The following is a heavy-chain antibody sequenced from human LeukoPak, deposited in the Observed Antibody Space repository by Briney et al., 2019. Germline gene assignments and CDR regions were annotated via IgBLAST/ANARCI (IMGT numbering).Heavy chain of an antibody. V-gene: IGHV1-69*01. D-gene: IGHD3-10*01. CDR2: IIPIFGTA. Sequence: SVKVSCKSSAGTFSSNTISWVRQAPGQGLEWMGGIIPIFGTANYAQKFQGRVTITADESTSTAYMELSSLRAEDTAVYYCAMIYGSGSGYGMDVWGKGTTVTVSS. J-gene: IGHJ6*04. CDR1: AGTFSSNT. CDR3: AMIYGSGSGYGMDV.